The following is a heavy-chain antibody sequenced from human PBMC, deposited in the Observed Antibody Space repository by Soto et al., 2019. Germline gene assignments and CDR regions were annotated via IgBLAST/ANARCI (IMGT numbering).Heavy chain of an antibody. D-gene: IGHD3-10*01. V-gene: IGHV3-23*01. CDR2: ISGSGGIT. CDR1: GFTFSNYA. Sequence: GGSLRLSCAASGFTFSNYAMSWVRQAPGKGLEWVSGISGSGGITYYADSVKGRFTISRDNSKNTLYLQMNTLRVEDTAVYYCAKGGPAGNYYYMDVWGKGTTVTVSS. CDR3: AKGGPAGNYYYMDV. J-gene: IGHJ6*03.